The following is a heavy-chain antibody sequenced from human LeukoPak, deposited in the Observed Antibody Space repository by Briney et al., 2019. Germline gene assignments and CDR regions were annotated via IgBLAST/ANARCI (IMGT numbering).Heavy chain of an antibody. CDR3: ARGGYSYGYFHY. Sequence: ASVKVSCKASGGTFSSYAISWVRQAPGQGLEWMGGIIPIFGTSSYAQKFQGRVTMTRDTSTSTVYMELSSLRSEDTAVYYCARGGYSYGYFHYWGQGTLVTVSS. CDR2: IIPIFGTS. D-gene: IGHD5-18*01. CDR1: GGTFSSYA. J-gene: IGHJ4*02. V-gene: IGHV1-69*05.